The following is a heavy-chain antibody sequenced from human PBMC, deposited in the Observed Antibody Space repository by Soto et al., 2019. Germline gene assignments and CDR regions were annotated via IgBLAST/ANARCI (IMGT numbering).Heavy chain of an antibody. CDR2: IYYNGNT. V-gene: IGHV4-31*03. CDR3: ARLFYYDTSGSYYYFDY. Sequence: SETLSLTCTVSGGSINSGGYYRSWIRQHPGKGLEWIGSIYYNGNTYYNPSLKSRITISLDTSRNQFSLKLSSVTAADTAVYYCARLFYYDTSGSYYYFDYWGQGTLVT. D-gene: IGHD3-22*01. J-gene: IGHJ4*02. CDR1: GGSINSGGYY.